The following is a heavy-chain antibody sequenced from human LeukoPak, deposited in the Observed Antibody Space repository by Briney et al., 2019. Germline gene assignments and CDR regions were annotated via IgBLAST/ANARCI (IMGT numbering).Heavy chain of an antibody. CDR3: ARGPTRFRLLPSAFDI. CDR2: IYYSGST. Sequence: SETLSLTCTVSGGSISSSSYYWGWIRQPPGKGLEWIGSIYYSGSTYYNPSLKSRVTISVDTSKNQFSLKLSSVTAADTAVYYCARGPTRFRLLPSAFDIWGQGTMVTVSS. CDR1: GGSISSSSYY. J-gene: IGHJ3*02. V-gene: IGHV4-39*01. D-gene: IGHD3-22*01.